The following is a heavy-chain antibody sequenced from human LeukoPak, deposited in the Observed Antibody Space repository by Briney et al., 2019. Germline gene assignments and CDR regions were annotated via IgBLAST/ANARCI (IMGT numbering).Heavy chain of an antibody. CDR1: GGSFSGYY. CDR3: ARLRLPYYYYMDV. D-gene: IGHD6-25*01. V-gene: IGHV4-59*10. CDR2: IYTSGST. J-gene: IGHJ6*03. Sequence: SETLSLTCAVYGGSFSGYYWSWIRQPAGKGLEWIGRIYTSGSTNYNPSLKSRVTMSVDTSKNQFSLKLSSVTAADTAVYYCARLRLPYYYYMDVWGKGTTVTISS.